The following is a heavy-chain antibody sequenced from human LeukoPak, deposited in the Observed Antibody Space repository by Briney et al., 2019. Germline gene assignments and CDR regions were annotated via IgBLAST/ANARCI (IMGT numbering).Heavy chain of an antibody. CDR3: ARVKKDTAMDL. CDR1: GFTFSSYS. J-gene: IGHJ4*02. CDR2: ISSSSSTI. V-gene: IGHV3-48*01. D-gene: IGHD5-18*01. Sequence: PGGSLRLSCAASGFTFSSYSMNWVRQAPGKGLEWVSYISSSSSTIYYADSVKGRFTISRDNAKNSLYLQMNSLRAEDTAVYYCARVKKDTAMDLWGQGTLVTVSS.